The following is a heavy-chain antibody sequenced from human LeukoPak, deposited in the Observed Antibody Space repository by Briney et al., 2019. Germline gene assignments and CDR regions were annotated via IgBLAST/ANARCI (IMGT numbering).Heavy chain of an antibody. CDR1: AGSISSNY. Sequence: SETLSLTCTVSAGSISSNYWSWIRQPPGKGLEWIGFIHYSGSANYNLSLKSRVSISVDTSNNQFSLKLTSVTAADTAVYYCARLGRLGVVTASSYYHGMDVWGQGTTVTVSS. D-gene: IGHD2-21*02. J-gene: IGHJ6*02. CDR2: IHYSGSA. CDR3: ARLGRLGVVTASSYYHGMDV. V-gene: IGHV4-59*08.